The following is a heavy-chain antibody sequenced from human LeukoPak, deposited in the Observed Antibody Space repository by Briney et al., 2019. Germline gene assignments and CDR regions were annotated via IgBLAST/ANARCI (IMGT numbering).Heavy chain of an antibody. CDR2: IYYSGST. V-gene: IGHV4-59*01. J-gene: IGHJ5*02. D-gene: IGHD6-6*01. Sequence: PSETLSLTCTVSGGSISSYYWSWIRQPPGKGLEWTGYIYYSGSTNYNPSLKSRVTISVDTSKNQFSLKLSSVTAADTAVCYCARDRYSSSSGWFDPWGQGTLVTVSS. CDR1: GGSISSYY. CDR3: ARDRYSSSSGWFDP.